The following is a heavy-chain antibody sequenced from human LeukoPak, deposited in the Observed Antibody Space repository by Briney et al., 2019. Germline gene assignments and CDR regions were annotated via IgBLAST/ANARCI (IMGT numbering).Heavy chain of an antibody. CDR1: GYTFTSYD. J-gene: IGHJ5*02. V-gene: IGHV1-8*03. Sequence: ASVKVSCKASGYTFTSYDINWVRQATGQGLEWMGWMNPNSGNTGYAQKFQGRVTITRNTSISTAYMELSSLRSEDTAVYYCARSPVVHNWFDPWGQGTLVTVSS. D-gene: IGHD2-21*01. CDR2: MNPNSGNT. CDR3: ARSPVVHNWFDP.